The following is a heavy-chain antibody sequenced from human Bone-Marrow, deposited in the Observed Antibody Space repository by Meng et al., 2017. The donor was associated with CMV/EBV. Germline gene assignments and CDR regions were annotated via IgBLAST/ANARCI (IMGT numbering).Heavy chain of an antibody. V-gene: IGHV3-23*01. J-gene: IGHJ6*02. CDR3: ARRPNYYDSSGYYFPTSYYYYGMDV. Sequence: GESLKISCAASGFTFSSYWMSWVRQAPGKGLEWVSAISASAGGTYYADSVKGRFTISRDNAKNTLYLQMNSLRAEDTAVYYCARRPNYYDSSGYYFPTSYYYYGMDVWGQGTTVTVSS. D-gene: IGHD3-22*01. CDR2: ISASAGGT. CDR1: GFTFSSYW.